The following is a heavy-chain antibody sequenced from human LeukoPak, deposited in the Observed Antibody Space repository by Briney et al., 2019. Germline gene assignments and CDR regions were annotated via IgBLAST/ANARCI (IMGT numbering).Heavy chain of an antibody. CDR3: ARVGEGAAMD. Sequence: GGSLRLSCAASGFTVSTNYMSWVRQAPGKGLEWVSVIYSNDNTYYADSVKGRFTISRDNSKNTLYLQMNSLRAEDTAVYYCARVGEGAAMDWGQGTLVTVSS. V-gene: IGHV3-53*01. CDR2: IYSNDNT. CDR1: GFTVSTNY. D-gene: IGHD2-2*01. J-gene: IGHJ4*02.